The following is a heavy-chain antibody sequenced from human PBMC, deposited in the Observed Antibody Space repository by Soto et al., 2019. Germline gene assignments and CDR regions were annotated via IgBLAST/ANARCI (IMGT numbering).Heavy chain of an antibody. Sequence: SETLSLTCTVSGGSISSYYWSWIRQPPGKGLEWIGYIYYSGSANYNPSLKSRVTISVDTSKNHFSLKLSSVTAADTAVYYCARAGSSSSWYGYYYYMDVWGKGTTVTVSS. CDR2: IYYSGSA. CDR3: ARAGSSSSWYGYYYYMDV. CDR1: GGSISSYY. J-gene: IGHJ6*03. V-gene: IGHV4-59*01. D-gene: IGHD6-13*01.